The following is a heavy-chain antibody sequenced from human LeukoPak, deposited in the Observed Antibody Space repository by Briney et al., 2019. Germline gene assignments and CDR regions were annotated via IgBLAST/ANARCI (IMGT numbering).Heavy chain of an antibody. D-gene: IGHD3-3*01. J-gene: IGHJ3*02. CDR1: GFTFSSYE. CDR3: AREPTYYDFSDAFDI. CDR2: ISGSGSTI. V-gene: IGHV3-48*03. Sequence: GGSLRLSCAASGFTFSSYEMNWVRQAPGKGLEWISYISGSGSTIYYADSVKGRFTISRDNAKNSLYLQMNSLRAEDTAVYYCAREPTYYDFSDAFDIWGQGTMVTVSS.